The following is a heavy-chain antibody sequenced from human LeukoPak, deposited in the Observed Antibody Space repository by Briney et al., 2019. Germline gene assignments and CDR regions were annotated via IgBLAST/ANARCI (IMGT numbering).Heavy chain of an antibody. Sequence: GGSLRLSCAASGFTFSDYYMTWIRQAPGKGLEYVSHISRSGSSLYYGDSVTGRFSISRDNAKNTLYLQMNSLRAEDTAVYYCATSLPYIVLYYYYGMDVWGQGTTVTVSS. CDR3: ATSLPYIVLYYYYGMDV. CDR2: ISRSGSSL. J-gene: IGHJ6*02. CDR1: GFTFSDYY. D-gene: IGHD2-8*02. V-gene: IGHV3-11*01.